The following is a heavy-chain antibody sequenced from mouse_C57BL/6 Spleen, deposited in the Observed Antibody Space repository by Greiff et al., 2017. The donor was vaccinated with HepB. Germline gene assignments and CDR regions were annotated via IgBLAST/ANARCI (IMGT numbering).Heavy chain of an antibody. Sequence: EVQLQQSGPELVKPGASVKISCKASGYTFTDYYMNWVKQSHGKSLEWIGDINPNNGGTSYNQKFKGKATLTVDKSSSTAYMELRSLTSEDSAVYYCAEGYYGSWFAYWGQGTLVTVSA. CDR1: GYTFTDYY. D-gene: IGHD1-1*01. CDR2: INPNNGGT. J-gene: IGHJ3*01. V-gene: IGHV1-26*01. CDR3: AEGYYGSWFAY.